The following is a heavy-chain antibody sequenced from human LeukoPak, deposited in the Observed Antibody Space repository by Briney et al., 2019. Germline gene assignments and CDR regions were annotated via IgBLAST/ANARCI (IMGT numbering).Heavy chain of an antibody. CDR3: ARDAYYYDSSSYYRNAFDI. J-gene: IGHJ3*02. CDR1: GFTFSDYN. V-gene: IGHV3-11*01. D-gene: IGHD3-22*01. CDR2: IYVIYSPI. Sequence: GGSLRLSSAAPGFTFSDYNISWIRQAPGKGREWLSYIYVIYSPISYAASVKGRFTISRDNAKNSLYLQMNSLRAEDTAVYYCARDAYYYDSSSYYRNAFDIWGQGTVVTVSS.